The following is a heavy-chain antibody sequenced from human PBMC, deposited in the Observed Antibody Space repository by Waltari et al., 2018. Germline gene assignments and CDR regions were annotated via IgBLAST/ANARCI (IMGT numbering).Heavy chain of an antibody. CDR3: ARARLIVGATKGAFDI. Sequence: QVQLVQSGAEVKKPGASVKVSCKASGYTFTSYAMHWVRQAPGQRLEWMGWINAGNGNTKYSQEFQGRVTITRDTSASTAYMELSSLRSEDMAVYYCARARLIVGATKGAFDIWGQGTMVTVSS. V-gene: IGHV1-3*03. J-gene: IGHJ3*02. CDR2: INAGNGNT. CDR1: GYTFTSYA. D-gene: IGHD1-26*01.